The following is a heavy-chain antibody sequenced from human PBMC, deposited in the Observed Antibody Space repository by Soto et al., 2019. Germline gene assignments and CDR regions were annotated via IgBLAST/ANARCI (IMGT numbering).Heavy chain of an antibody. CDR3: ATQIDTVMVFRD. Sequence: QVQLVQSGAEVKKPGASVKVSCKASDKTFLSYGISWVRQGPGQGLEWMGWISPYNGNTNYAQKLQGRVTMTTDTSTSTAFMELRSLRSDDTAVEYCATQIDTVMVFRDWGQGTLVTVSS. CDR1: DKTFLSYG. V-gene: IGHV1-18*01. J-gene: IGHJ4*02. D-gene: IGHD5-18*01. CDR2: ISPYNGNT.